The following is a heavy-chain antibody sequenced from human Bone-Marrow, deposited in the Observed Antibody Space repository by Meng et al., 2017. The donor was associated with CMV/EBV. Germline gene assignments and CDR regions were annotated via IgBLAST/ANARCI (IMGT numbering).Heavy chain of an antibody. J-gene: IGHJ6*02. CDR3: ARGDYGGTRGSYYYYYGMVV. CDR1: GFTVSSNY. D-gene: IGHD2-21*01. Sequence: GESLKISCAASGFTVSSNYMSWVRQAPGKGLEWVSVIYSGGSTYYADSVKGRFTISRDNSKNTLYLQMNSLRAEDTAVYYCARGDYGGTRGSYYYYYGMVVWGQGTTVTVSS. CDR2: IYSGGST. V-gene: IGHV3-53*01.